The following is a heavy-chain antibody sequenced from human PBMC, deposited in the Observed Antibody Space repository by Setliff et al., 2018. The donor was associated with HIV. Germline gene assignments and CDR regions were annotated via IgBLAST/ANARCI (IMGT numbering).Heavy chain of an antibody. CDR2: INHSGST. J-gene: IGHJ3*02. CDR1: GGSFSGYY. D-gene: IGHD6-13*01. CDR3: ARDKTAVPRDVDAFDI. Sequence: SEPLSLTCAVYGGSFSGYYWSWIRQPPGKGLEWIGEINHSGSTNYNPSLKSLKSRVTMSVDTSKNQFSLKLSSVTAADTAVYYCARDKTAVPRDVDAFDIWGQGTMVTVSS. V-gene: IGHV4-34*01.